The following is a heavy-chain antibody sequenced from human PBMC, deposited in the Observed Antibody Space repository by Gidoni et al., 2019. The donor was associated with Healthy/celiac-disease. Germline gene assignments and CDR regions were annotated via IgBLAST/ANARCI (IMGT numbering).Heavy chain of an antibody. J-gene: IGHJ6*02. V-gene: IGHV3-66*02. CDR1: GFTVSSNY. Sequence: EVQLVASGGGLVQPGGSLRLSCAASGFTVSSNYMSWGRQAPGKGLECVSVFYSGGSTYCADSVKGRFTISRDNSKNTLYLQMNSLRAEDTAVYYCARGRPIFGVVAGGMDVWGQGTTVTVSS. CDR3: ARGRPIFGVVAGGMDV. D-gene: IGHD3-3*01. CDR2: FYSGGST.